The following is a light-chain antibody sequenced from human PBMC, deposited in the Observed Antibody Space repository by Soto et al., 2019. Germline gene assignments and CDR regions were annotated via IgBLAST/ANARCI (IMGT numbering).Light chain of an antibody. Sequence: IQLTQSPSSLSASVGDRVTITCRAGQGIRSSLAWYQQKPGKAPNLLISAASTLQTGVPSRFRGSGSGTDFALTISSLQPEDFATYYCQQIDSYPRTFGQGTKVEIK. CDR3: QQIDSYPRT. CDR1: QGIRSS. J-gene: IGKJ1*01. CDR2: AAS. V-gene: IGKV1-9*01.